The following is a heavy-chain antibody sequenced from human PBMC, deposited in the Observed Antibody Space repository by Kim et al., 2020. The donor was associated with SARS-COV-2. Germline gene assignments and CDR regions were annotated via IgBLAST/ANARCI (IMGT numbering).Heavy chain of an antibody. V-gene: IGHV4-34*01. D-gene: IGHD3-10*01. CDR1: GGSFSGYY. Sequence: SETLSLTCAVYGGSFSGYYWSWIRQPPGKGLEWIGEINHSGSTNYNPSLKSRVTISVDTSKNQFSLKLSSVTAADTAVYYCARGGLDGSGSYYEGWNYF. CDR2: INHSGST. J-gene: IGHJ4*01. CDR3: ARGGLDGSGSYYEGWNYF.